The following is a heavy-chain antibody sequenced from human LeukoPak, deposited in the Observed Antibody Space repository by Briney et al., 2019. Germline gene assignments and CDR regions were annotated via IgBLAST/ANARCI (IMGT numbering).Heavy chain of an antibody. CDR1: GDSVSNGNYY. J-gene: IGHJ4*02. Sequence: PSETLSLTCTVSGDSVSNGNYYWSWIRQPPGKGLEWIGYIYYSGSTNYNPSLKSRVTISVDTSKNQFSLKLSSVTAADTAVYYCAEMGSRRSPPRGWGQGTLVTVSS. CDR3: AEMGSRRSPPRG. V-gene: IGHV4-61*01. D-gene: IGHD3-10*01. CDR2: IYYSGST.